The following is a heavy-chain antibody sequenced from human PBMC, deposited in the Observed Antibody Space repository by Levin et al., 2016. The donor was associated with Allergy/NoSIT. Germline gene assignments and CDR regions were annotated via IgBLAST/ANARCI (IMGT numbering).Heavy chain of an antibody. J-gene: IGHJ6*02. V-gene: IGHV1-18*04. CDR2: ISAYNGNT. CDR3: ARDSPGSGPYYYGMDV. Sequence: ASVKVSCKASGYTFTSYGISWVRQAPGQGLEWMGWISAYNGNTNYAQKLQGRVTMTTDTSTSTAYMELRSLRSDDTAVYYCARDSPGSGPYYYGMDVWGQGTTVTVSS. D-gene: IGHD2-15*01. CDR1: GYTFTSYG.